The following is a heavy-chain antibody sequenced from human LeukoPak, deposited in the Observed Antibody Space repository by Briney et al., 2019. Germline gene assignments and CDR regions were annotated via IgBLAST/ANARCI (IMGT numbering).Heavy chain of an antibody. Sequence: SETLSLTCTVSGGSISSYYWSWIRQPPGKGLEWIGYIYYSGSTNYNPSLKSRVTISVDTSKNQFSLKLSSVTAADTAVYYCVRKGSSWYYFDYWGQGTLVTVSS. CDR2: IYYSGST. CDR1: GGSISSYY. D-gene: IGHD6-13*01. V-gene: IGHV4-59*08. CDR3: VRKGSSWYYFDY. J-gene: IGHJ4*02.